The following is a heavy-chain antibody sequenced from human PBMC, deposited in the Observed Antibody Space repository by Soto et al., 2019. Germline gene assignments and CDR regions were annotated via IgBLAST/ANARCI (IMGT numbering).Heavy chain of an antibody. CDR3: ARDWAAAGPCGC. Sequence: QVQLVQSGAEVKKPGASVKVSCKASGYTFTSYGISWVRQAPGQGLEWMGWISAYNGNTNYAQKLQGRGTMTTDTATRTANRERRSRGADDRAVWDGARDWAAAGPCGCGGEGALGTVAS. V-gene: IGHV1-18*01. J-gene: IGHJ4*02. CDR1: GYTFTSYG. D-gene: IGHD6-19*01. CDR2: ISAYNGNT.